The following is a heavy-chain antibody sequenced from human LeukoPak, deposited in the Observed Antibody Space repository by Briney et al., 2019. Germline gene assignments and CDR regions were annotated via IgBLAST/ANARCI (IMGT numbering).Heavy chain of an antibody. Sequence: ASVKVSCKASGYTFTIYYMHWVRQAPGQGLEWMGWINPNSGATRYAQRFQGRVAMTRDTPISTAYMELSGLTSDDTAVYYCARNPPYCTSTSCYNDYWGQGTLVTVFS. CDR1: GYTFTIYY. V-gene: IGHV1-2*02. J-gene: IGHJ4*02. CDR3: ARNPPYCTSTSCYNDY. D-gene: IGHD2-2*02. CDR2: INPNSGAT.